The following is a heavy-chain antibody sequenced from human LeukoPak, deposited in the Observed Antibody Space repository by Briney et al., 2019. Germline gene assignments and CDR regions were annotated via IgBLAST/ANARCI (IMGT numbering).Heavy chain of an antibody. CDR3: AREERAVAGYNNDYYYYYGMDV. CDR1: GYTFTSYY. CDR2: INPSGGST. D-gene: IGHD6-19*01. V-gene: IGHV1-46*01. J-gene: IGHJ6*02. Sequence: AASVKVSCKASGYTFTSYYMHWVRQAPGQGLEWMGIINPSGGSTSYAQKFQGRVSMTRDTSTSTVYMELSSLRSEDTAVYYCAREERAVAGYNNDYYYYYGMDVRGQGTTVTVSS.